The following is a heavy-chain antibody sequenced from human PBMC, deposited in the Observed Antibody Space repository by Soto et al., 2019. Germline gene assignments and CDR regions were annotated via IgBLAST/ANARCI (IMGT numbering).Heavy chain of an antibody. Sequence: GGSLRLSCAASGFTFSSYAMSWVRQAPGKGLEWVSAISGSGGSTYYADSVKGRFTISRDNSKNTLYLQMNSLRAEDTAVYYGAKTETPERIAAAGTGWFDPWGQGTLVTVSS. CDR3: AKTETPERIAAAGTGWFDP. D-gene: IGHD6-13*01. CDR2: ISGSGGST. J-gene: IGHJ5*02. V-gene: IGHV3-23*01. CDR1: GFTFSSYA.